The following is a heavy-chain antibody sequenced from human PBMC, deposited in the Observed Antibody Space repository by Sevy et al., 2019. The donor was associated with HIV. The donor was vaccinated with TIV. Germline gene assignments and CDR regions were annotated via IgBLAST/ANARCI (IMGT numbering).Heavy chain of an antibody. CDR1: GFTLSGFG. CDR2: LWVNGKNK. J-gene: IGHJ3*02. V-gene: IGHV3-33*01. CDR3: ARELGPYVGLDI. D-gene: IGHD7-27*01. Sequence: GGSLRLSCVASGFTLSGFGMQWVRQAPGKGLEWVTVLWVNGKNKYYADSVKGRFTVSRDTSKETLYLEMNSLRAEDTAIYYCARELGPYVGLDIWGQGTTVTVPS.